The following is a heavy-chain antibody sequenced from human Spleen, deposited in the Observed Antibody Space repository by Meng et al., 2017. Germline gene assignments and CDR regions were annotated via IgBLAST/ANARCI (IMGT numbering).Heavy chain of an antibody. CDR1: GDSIRSGGYY. J-gene: IGHJ5*02. CDR3: ARGSYGDHRSHWFDP. Sequence: QVQLQESGPGLVKPSQTLSLTCSVSGDSIRSGGYYWSWIRQHPEKGLEWIGYIFYSGSTDSSPSLKSLVTISQDTSKNQFSLKMSSVTAADTAVYYCARGSYGDHRSHWFDPWGQGTLVTVSS. D-gene: IGHD4-17*01. CDR2: IFYSGST. V-gene: IGHV4-31*01.